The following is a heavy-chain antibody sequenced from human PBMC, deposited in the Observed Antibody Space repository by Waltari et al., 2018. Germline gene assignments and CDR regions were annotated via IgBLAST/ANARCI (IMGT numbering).Heavy chain of an antibody. D-gene: IGHD3-10*01. CDR1: GGSFSGYY. CDR2: INHSGST. J-gene: IGHJ5*02. CDR3: ARRRDYYGSGSYYNH. Sequence: QVQLQQWGAGLLKLSETLSLTCAVYGGSFSGYYWSWIRQPPGKGLEWIGEINHSGSTNYNPSLKSRVTISVDTSKNQFSLKLSSVTAADTAVYYCARRRDYYGSGSYYNHWGQGTLVTVSS. V-gene: IGHV4-34*01.